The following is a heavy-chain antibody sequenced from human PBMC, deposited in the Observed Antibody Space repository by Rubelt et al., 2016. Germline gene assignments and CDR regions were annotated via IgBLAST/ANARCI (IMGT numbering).Heavy chain of an antibody. Sequence: QLQLQESSPRLVKPSETLSLICNVSGGSLRGSSYYWGWIRQPPGKGLEWIVSLFYGGSTYYNPSLKTRVTISTDTSENKFSLKLNSVTAADTAMYYCVSQWLVPGDYYYHGMDVWGQGTTVTVSS. V-gene: IGHV4-39*07. CDR1: GGSLRGSSYY. CDR3: VSQWLVPGDYYYHGMDV. J-gene: IGHJ6*02. D-gene: IGHD6-19*01. CDR2: LFYGGST.